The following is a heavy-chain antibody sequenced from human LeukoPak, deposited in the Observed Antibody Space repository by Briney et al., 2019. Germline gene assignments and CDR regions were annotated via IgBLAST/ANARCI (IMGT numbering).Heavy chain of an antibody. CDR2: ISSSSSYI. CDR1: GFTFSSYS. J-gene: IGHJ3*02. V-gene: IGHV3-21*01. Sequence: GGSLRLSCAASGFTFSSYSMNWVRQAPGKGLEWVSSISSSSSYIYYADSVKGRFTIPRDNAKNSLYLQMNSLKAEDTAVYYCATGLPTVLRFLEWLPEHDAFDIWGQGTMVTVSS. D-gene: IGHD3-3*01. CDR3: ATGLPTVLRFLEWLPEHDAFDI.